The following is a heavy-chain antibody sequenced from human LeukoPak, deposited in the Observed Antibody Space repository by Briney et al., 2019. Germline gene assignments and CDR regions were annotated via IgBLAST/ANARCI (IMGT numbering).Heavy chain of an antibody. CDR1: GDSISVGSNS. D-gene: IGHD2-2*01. CDR3: VRDSAYLGDCSGSSCPRPTDY. Sequence: PSETLSLTCTVSGDSISVGSNSWGWIRQPPGKGLEWIGNMYYIGSTSYNPSLGNTYYNPSLKSRVGISLDASKNQFSLKLSSVTVADTAVYYCVRDSAYLGDCSGSSCPRPTDYWGQGTLVTVSS. CDR2: MYYIGSTSYNPSLGNT. J-gene: IGHJ4*02. V-gene: IGHV4-39*07.